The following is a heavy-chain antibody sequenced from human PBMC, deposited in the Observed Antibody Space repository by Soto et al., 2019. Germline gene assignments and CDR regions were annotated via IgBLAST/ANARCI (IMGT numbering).Heavy chain of an antibody. V-gene: IGHV3-23*01. Sequence: PGGSLRLSCAASGFTFSSYAMSWVRQAPGKGLEWVSAISGSGGSTYYADSVKGRFTISRDNSKNTLYLQMNSLRAEDTAVYYCARRRESNYDTWYYYYYGMDVWGQGTTVTVSS. CDR1: GFTFSSYA. J-gene: IGHJ6*02. CDR3: ARRRESNYDTWYYYYYGMDV. CDR2: ISGSGGST. D-gene: IGHD1-26*01.